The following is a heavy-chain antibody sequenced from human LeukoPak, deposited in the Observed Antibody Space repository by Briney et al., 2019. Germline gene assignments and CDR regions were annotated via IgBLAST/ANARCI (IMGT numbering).Heavy chain of an antibody. V-gene: IGHV1-18*01. Sequence: ASVKVSCTASGYTFTIYGISWVRQAPGQGLEWMGWISAYNGNTNYAQKLQGRVTMTTDTSTSTAYMELRSLRSDDTAVYYCARWRYCSGGSCYRGLGWFDPWGQGTLVTVSS. J-gene: IGHJ5*02. CDR2: ISAYNGNT. D-gene: IGHD2-15*01. CDR1: GYTFTIYG. CDR3: ARWRYCSGGSCYRGLGWFDP.